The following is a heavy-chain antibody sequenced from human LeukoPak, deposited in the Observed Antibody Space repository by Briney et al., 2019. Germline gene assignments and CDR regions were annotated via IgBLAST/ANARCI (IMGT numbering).Heavy chain of an antibody. CDR2: INHSGST. V-gene: IGHV4-34*01. J-gene: IGHJ5*02. CDR1: GGSFSGYY. Sequence: PSETLSLTCAVYGGSFSGYYWSWIRQPPGKGLEWIGEINHSGSTNYNPSLKSRVTISVDTSKNQFSLKLSSVTAADTAVYYCARQKVYSSSWYGGRSNWFDPWGQGTLVTVSS. CDR3: ARQKVYSSSWYGGRSNWFDP. D-gene: IGHD6-13*01.